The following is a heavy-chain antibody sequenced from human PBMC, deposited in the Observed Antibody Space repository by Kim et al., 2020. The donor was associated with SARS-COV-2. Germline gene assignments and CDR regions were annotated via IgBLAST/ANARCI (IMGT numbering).Heavy chain of an antibody. CDR3: ARGIQLWLQGTGYYYMDV. D-gene: IGHD5-18*01. CDR2: INHSGST. V-gene: IGHV4-34*01. CDR1: GGSFSGYY. J-gene: IGHJ6*03. Sequence: SETLSLTCAVYGGSFSGYYWSWIRQPPGKGLEWIGEINHSGSTNYNPSLKSRVTISVDTSKNQFSLKLSSVTAADTAVYYCARGIQLWLQGTGYYYMDV.